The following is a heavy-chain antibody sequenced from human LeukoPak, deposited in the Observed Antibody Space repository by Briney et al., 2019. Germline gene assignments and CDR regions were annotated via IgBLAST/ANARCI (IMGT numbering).Heavy chain of an antibody. CDR1: GYTFTGYY. CDR2: INPNSGGT. J-gene: IGHJ6*02. Sequence: ASVKVSCKASGYTFTGYYMHWVRQAPAQGLEWMGWINPNSGGTNYAEKFQGRVTMTRDTSISTAYMELSRLRSDDTAVYYCARDREYSSGWPYYYYYYGMDVWGQGTTVTVSS. V-gene: IGHV1-2*02. CDR3: ARDREYSSGWPYYYYYYGMDV. D-gene: IGHD6-19*01.